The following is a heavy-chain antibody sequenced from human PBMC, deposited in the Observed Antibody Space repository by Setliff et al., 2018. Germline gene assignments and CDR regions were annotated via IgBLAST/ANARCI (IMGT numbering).Heavy chain of an antibody. CDR3: ARLSWNGLRYYGLDV. Sequence: SETLSLTCNVSGVSISSYYWSWIRQPPGKGLESIGYIQKSGSTNYNPSLMSRVSISVDTSKNQFSLKLRSVTAADTAVYYCARLSWNGLRYYGLDVWGQGTTVTVAS. CDR2: IQKSGST. J-gene: IGHJ6*02. V-gene: IGHV4-59*01. CDR1: GVSISSYY. D-gene: IGHD3-3*01.